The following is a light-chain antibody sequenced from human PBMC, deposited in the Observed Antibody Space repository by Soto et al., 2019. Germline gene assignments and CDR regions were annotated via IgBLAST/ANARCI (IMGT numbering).Light chain of an antibody. Sequence: DIQMAQSPSSLSAYVGDRVTITCRASQSIITSLAWYQQKPGKAPKLLIYKASSLQSGVPSRFSGSGSGTEFTLTISSLQPDDFATYYCQQYNSYSRTFGQGTKVDIK. CDR3: QQYNSYSRT. CDR2: KAS. CDR1: QSIITS. J-gene: IGKJ1*01. V-gene: IGKV1-5*03.